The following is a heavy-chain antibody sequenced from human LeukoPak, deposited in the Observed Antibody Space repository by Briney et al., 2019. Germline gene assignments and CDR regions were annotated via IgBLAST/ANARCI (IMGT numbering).Heavy chain of an antibody. Sequence: GASVSVSCKASGYTFTSYDINWVRQAPGQGLEWMGWMNPNSGNTGYAQTFQGRVTMTRNTSISTAYMELSSLRSEDTAVYYCARGGGKRRIPGDYWGQGALVTVSS. D-gene: IGHD4-23*01. CDR3: ARGGGKRRIPGDY. V-gene: IGHV1-8*01. CDR2: MNPNSGNT. J-gene: IGHJ4*02. CDR1: GYTFTSYD.